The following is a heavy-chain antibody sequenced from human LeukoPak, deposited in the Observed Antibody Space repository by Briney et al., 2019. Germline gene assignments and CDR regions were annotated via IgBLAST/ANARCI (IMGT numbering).Heavy chain of an antibody. V-gene: IGHV4-38-2*02. D-gene: IGHD2/OR15-2a*01. J-gene: IGHJ4*02. CDR3: AKDSAKKYDDY. CDR2: IYHSGST. CDR1: GYSISSGYY. Sequence: SETLSLTCTVSGYSISSGYYWGWIRQPPGKGLEWIGSIYHSGSTYYNPSLKSRVTISVDTSKNQFSLKLSSVTAADTAVYYCAKDSAKKYDDYWGQGTLVTVS.